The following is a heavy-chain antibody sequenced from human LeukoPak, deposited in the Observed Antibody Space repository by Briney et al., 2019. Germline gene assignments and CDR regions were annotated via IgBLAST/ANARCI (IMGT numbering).Heavy chain of an antibody. J-gene: IGHJ6*03. CDR1: GFIFSDYY. CDR3: ARDGTGDPGRGYYYYVDV. Sequence: PGGSLSLACAASGFIFSDYYMSWIRQAAGKGREWVSYISSSGSTIYYADSVKGRFTISRENAKNSLYLQMNSLRAEDTAVYYCARDGTGDPGRGYYYYVDVWGKGTTATVSS. V-gene: IGHV3-11*01. CDR2: ISSSGSTI. D-gene: IGHD7-27*01.